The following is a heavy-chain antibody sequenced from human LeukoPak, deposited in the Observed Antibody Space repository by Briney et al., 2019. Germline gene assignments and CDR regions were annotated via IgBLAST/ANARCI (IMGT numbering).Heavy chain of an antibody. Sequence: GASVKVSCKGSGYTFTSYGISWVRQAPGQGLEWMGWISAYNGNTNYAQKFQGRVTMTTDTSTRTAYMELRSLRSDDTAVYYCATRGPYYDILTTPWGMDVWGQGTTVTVSS. J-gene: IGHJ6*02. V-gene: IGHV1-18*01. D-gene: IGHD3-9*01. CDR3: ATRGPYYDILTTPWGMDV. CDR2: ISAYNGNT. CDR1: GYTFTSYG.